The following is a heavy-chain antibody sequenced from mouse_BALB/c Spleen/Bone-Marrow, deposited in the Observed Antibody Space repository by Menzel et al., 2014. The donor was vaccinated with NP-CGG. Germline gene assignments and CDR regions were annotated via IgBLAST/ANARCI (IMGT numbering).Heavy chain of an antibody. CDR2: INPYNGGT. D-gene: IGHD2-1*01. V-gene: IGHV1-18*01. Sequence: EVQLVESGPELVKPGASVKISCKASGYSFTGYTMNWVKQSHGKNLEWIGLINPYNGGTSHNQKFKGRAALTVDKSSSTAYMELLSLTSEDSAVYYCARSGLYYGNYLYAMDFWGQGTSVTVSS. CDR3: ARSGLYYGNYLYAMDF. J-gene: IGHJ4*01. CDR1: GYSFTGYT.